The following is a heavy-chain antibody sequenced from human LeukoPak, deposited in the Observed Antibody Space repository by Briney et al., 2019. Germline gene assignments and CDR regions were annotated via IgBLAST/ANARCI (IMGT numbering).Heavy chain of an antibody. J-gene: IGHJ6*03. CDR3: ARSAYSSSWYHWAYYYYMDV. CDR2: ISYDGSNK. V-gene: IGHV3-30*04. CDR1: GFTFSSYA. D-gene: IGHD6-13*01. Sequence: GGSLRLSCAASGFTFSSYAMHWVRQAPGKGLEWVAVISYDGSNKYYADSVKGRFTISRDNSKNTLYLQMNSLRAEDTAVYYCARSAYSSSWYHWAYYYYMDVWGKGTTVTVSS.